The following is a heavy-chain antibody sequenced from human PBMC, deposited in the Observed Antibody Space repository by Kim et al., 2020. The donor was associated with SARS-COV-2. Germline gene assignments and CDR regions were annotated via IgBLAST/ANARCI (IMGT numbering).Heavy chain of an antibody. CDR1: NGSIGSDY. CDR3: ARSTRRSGSFDT. D-gene: IGHD2-15*01. V-gene: IGHV4-59*13. J-gene: IGHJ5*02. Sequence: SETLSLTCTVSNGSIGSDYWSWIRLPPGKELEWIGFVLYSGASKKNPTHGSRVTMSVDTSRNQVLLKLTSLTAADTAISYCARSTRRSGSFDTWGQGARVTVSS. CDR2: VLYSGAS.